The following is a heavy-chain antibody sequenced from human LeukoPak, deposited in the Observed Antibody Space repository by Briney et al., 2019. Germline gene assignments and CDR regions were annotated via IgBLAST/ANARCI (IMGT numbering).Heavy chain of an antibody. V-gene: IGHV4-59*01. CDR3: ARGGSSWYVPFDY. CDR1: GGSISNYY. J-gene: IGHJ4*02. CDR2: IYYSGST. Sequence: SETLSLTCTVPGGSISNYYWSWIRQPPGKGLEWIGYIYYSGSTNYNPSLKSRVTISVDTSKNQFSLKLSSVTAADTAVYYCARGGSSWYVPFDYWGQGTLVTVSS. D-gene: IGHD6-13*01.